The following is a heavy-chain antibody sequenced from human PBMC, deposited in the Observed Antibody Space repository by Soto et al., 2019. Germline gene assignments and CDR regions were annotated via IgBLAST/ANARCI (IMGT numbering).Heavy chain of an antibody. J-gene: IGHJ4*02. V-gene: IGHV1-18*01. CDR2: LTAYDGNR. CDR1: GYTFTTFG. D-gene: IGHD3-10*01. CDR3: ERGLTFGDFDY. Sequence: QVQMVQSGAEVKKTGASVRVSCKASGYTFTTFGINWVRQAPGQGLEWMGCLTAYDGNRNFAQKFQDRLTMTMDISTSTGYMELSGLRSDDTAVYFCERGLTFGDFDYWGRGTQVAVSS.